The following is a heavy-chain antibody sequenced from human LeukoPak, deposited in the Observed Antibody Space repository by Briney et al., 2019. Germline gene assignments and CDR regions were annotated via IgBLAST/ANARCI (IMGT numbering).Heavy chain of an antibody. CDR1: GYTSTSYG. V-gene: IGHV1-18*01. CDR3: ARNDSSAYDY. J-gene: IGHJ4*02. D-gene: IGHD2-15*01. CDR2: ISAYNGYA. Sequence: ASVNVSCKASGYTSTSYGISWVRQAPGQGLEWMGWISAYNGYAKYAQNVQGRVTMTTDTSTSTAYMDLRSLRSDDAAVYYCARNDSSAYDYWGQGTLVTVSS.